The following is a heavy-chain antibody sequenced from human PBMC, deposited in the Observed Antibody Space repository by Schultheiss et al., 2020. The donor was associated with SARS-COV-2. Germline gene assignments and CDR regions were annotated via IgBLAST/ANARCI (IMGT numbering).Heavy chain of an antibody. CDR3: ARLVAYDFWSGYYDWFDP. CDR1: GGSISSYY. J-gene: IGHJ5*02. CDR2: IYYSGST. V-gene: IGHV4-59*08. D-gene: IGHD3-3*01. Sequence: GSLRLSCTVSGGSISSYYWSWIRQPPGKGLEWIGYIYYSGSTNYNPSLKSRVTMSVDTSKNQFSLKLSSVTAADTAVYYCARLVAYDFWSGYYDWFDPWGQGTLVTVSS.